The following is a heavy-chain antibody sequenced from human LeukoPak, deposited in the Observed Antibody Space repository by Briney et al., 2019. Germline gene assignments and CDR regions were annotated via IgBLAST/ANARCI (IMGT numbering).Heavy chain of an antibody. Sequence: SVKVSCKASGGTFSSYAISWVRQAPGQGLGWMGGIIPIFGTANYAQKFQGRVTITADESTSTAYMELSSLRSEDTAVYYCARVNVYYDFWSGYLGPWGQGTLVTVSS. D-gene: IGHD3-3*01. CDR2: IIPIFGTA. J-gene: IGHJ5*02. CDR3: ARVNVYYDFWSGYLGP. CDR1: GGTFSSYA. V-gene: IGHV1-69*13.